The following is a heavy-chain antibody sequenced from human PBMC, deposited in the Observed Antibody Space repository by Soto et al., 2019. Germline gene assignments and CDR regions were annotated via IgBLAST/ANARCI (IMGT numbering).Heavy chain of an antibody. CDR2: INPSGGST. V-gene: IGHV1-46*01. J-gene: IGHJ6*02. Sequence: ASVKVSCKASGYTFTSYYMHWVRQAPGQGLEWMGIINPSGGSTSYAQKFQGRVTMTRDTSTSTVYMELSSLRSEDTAVYYCARDRVVVVVAAIFRYGMDVWGQGTTVTVSS. CDR3: ARDRVVVVVAAIFRYGMDV. D-gene: IGHD2-15*01. CDR1: GYTFTSYY.